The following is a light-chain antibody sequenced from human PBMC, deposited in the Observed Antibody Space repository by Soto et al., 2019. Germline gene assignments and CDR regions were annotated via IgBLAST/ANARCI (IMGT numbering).Light chain of an antibody. CDR3: SSYTSASTLLYL. CDR1: SSDVGGYNY. Sequence: QSALTQPASVSGSPGQSITISCTGTSSDVGGYNYVSWYQQHPGIAPKLLIYGVTNRHSGVSTRFSGSKSGNTASLTLSGLQAEDEADDHCSSYTSASTLLYLFGTGTKVTVL. CDR2: GVT. J-gene: IGLJ1*01. V-gene: IGLV2-14*01.